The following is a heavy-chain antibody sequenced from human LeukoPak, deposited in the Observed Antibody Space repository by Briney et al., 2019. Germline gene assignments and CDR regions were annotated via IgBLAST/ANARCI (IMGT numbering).Heavy chain of an antibody. CDR2: ISYDGSNK. Sequence: GGSLRLSCAASGFTFSSYAMHWVRQAPGKGLEWVAVISYDGSNKYYADSVKGRFTISRDNSKNTLYLQMNSLRAEDTAVYYCARSTPESWELRQSPDAFDIWGQGTMVTVSS. V-gene: IGHV3-30-3*01. J-gene: IGHJ3*02. CDR3: ARSTPESWELRQSPDAFDI. D-gene: IGHD1-26*01. CDR1: GFTFSSYA.